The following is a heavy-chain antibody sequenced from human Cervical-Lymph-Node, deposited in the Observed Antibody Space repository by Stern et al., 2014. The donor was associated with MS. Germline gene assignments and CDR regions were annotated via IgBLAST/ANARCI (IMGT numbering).Heavy chain of an antibody. Sequence: QITLKESGPKLVKPTQTLTLTCPFSGFSLSTRGVAVDWIRQPQGKALEWLALMFWDDYKLYTPALKSRLTITRDTSKNQVVLTLTNVDPVDTGTYYCARSSPRVDGLDYWGQGTLVAVSS. D-gene: IGHD5-24*01. V-gene: IGHV2-5*02. CDR3: ARSSPRVDGLDY. CDR1: GFSLSTRGVA. J-gene: IGHJ4*02. CDR2: MFWDDYK.